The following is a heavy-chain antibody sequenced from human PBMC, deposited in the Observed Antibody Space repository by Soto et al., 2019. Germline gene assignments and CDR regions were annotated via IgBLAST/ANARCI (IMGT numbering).Heavy chain of an antibody. CDR2: INAGNGNT. D-gene: IGHD3-16*01. J-gene: IGHJ4*02. CDR3: ANALGLYYFDY. V-gene: IGHV1-3*01. Sequence: ASVKVSCKVSGYTLTEFSMHWVRQAPGQRIERMGWINAGNGNTKYSQKFQGRVTITRDTSASTAYMELSSLRSEDTAVYYCANALGLYYFDYWGQGTLVTVSS. CDR1: GYTLTEFS.